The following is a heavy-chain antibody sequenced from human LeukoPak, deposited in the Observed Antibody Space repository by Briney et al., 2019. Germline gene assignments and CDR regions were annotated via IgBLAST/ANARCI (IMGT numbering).Heavy chain of an antibody. D-gene: IGHD3-22*01. Sequence: ASVKVSCKASGYTFTRYDMHWVRQAPGQGLGWRGWINPNSGGTNYAKKFQGRVTMTRDTANTTASMELSRLRSDDTAVYYCARGDSSGYYFLCDYWGQGTLVTVSS. V-gene: IGHV1-2*02. CDR1: GYTFTRYD. CDR2: INPNSGGT. J-gene: IGHJ4*02. CDR3: ARGDSSGYYFLCDY.